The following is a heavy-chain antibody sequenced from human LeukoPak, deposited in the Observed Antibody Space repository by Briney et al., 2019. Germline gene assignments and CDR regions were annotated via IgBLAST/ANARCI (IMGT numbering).Heavy chain of an antibody. CDR2: IYYSGST. Sequence: PSETLSLTCTVSGGSISSSSYYWGWIRQPPGKGLEWIGSIYYSGSTYYNPSLKSRVTISVDTSKNQFSLKLSSVTAADTAVYYCARPSDCSSTSCNYWYFDLWGRGTLVTVSS. CDR3: ARPSDCSSTSCNYWYFDL. D-gene: IGHD2-2*01. J-gene: IGHJ2*01. CDR1: GGSISSSSYY. V-gene: IGHV4-39*07.